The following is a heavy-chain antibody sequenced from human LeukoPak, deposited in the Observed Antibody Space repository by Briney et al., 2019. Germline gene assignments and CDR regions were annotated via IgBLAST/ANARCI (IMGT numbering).Heavy chain of an antibody. CDR2: ISGSGGST. V-gene: IGHV3-23*01. CDR1: GFTFSGYA. CDR3: AKDRGAYCSGGSCYSPAY. D-gene: IGHD2-15*01. J-gene: IGHJ4*02. Sequence: GGSLRLSCAASGFTFSGYAMSWVRQAPGKGLEWVSAISGSGGSTYYADSVKGRFTISRDNSKNTLYLQMNSLRAKDTAVYYCAKDRGAYCSGGSCYSPAYWGQGTLVTVSS.